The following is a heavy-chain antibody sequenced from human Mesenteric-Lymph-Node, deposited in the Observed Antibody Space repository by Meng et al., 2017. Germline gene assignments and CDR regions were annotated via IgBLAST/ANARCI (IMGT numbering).Heavy chain of an antibody. J-gene: IGHJ5*02. CDR1: GGSISSGGYY. CDR3: ARVVGYGPTSGFDP. D-gene: IGHD5-18*01. CDR2: IYYSGST. V-gene: IGHV4-31*03. Sequence: SETLSLTCTVSGGSISSGGYYWSWIRQHPGKGLEWIGYIYYSGSTYYNPSLKSRVIISVDTSKNQFSLKLSSVTAADTAVYYCARVVGYGPTSGFDPWGQGTLVTVSS.